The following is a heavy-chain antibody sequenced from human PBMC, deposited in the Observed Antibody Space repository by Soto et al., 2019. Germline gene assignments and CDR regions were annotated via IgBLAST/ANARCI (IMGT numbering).Heavy chain of an antibody. V-gene: IGHV3-21*01. CDR1: GFTFSSYS. J-gene: IGHJ6*02. Sequence: PGGSLGLSCAASGFTFSSYSMNWVRQAPGKGLEWVSSISSSSSYIYYADSVKGRFTISRDNAKNSLYLQMNSLRAEDTAVYYCARPYGGGLWFVPYYYYYGMDVWGQGTTVT. D-gene: IGHD3-10*01. CDR2: ISSSSSYI. CDR3: ARPYGGGLWFVPYYYYYGMDV.